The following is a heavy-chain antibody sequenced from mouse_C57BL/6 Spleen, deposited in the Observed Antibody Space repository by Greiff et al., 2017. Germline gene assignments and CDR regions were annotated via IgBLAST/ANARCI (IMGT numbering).Heavy chain of an antibody. CDR2: ISYDGSN. CDR1: GYSITSGYY. J-gene: IGHJ1*03. V-gene: IGHV3-6*01. CDR3: AREGSCYGYFDV. Sequence: EVQLVESGPGLVKPSQSLSLTCSVTGYSITSGYYWNWIRQFPGNKLEWMGYISYDGSNNYNPSLKNRISITRDTSKNQFFLKLNSVTTEDTATYYCAREGSCYGYFDVWGTGTTVTVSS. D-gene: IGHD1-1*01.